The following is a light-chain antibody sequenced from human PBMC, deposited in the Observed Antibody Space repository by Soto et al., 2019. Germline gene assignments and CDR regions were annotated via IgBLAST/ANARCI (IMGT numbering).Light chain of an antibody. CDR2: GVT. CDR3: SSFTSHRIYV. Sequence: QSALTQPTSVSGSPGQSITISCTGNHNDIGTYDYVSWYQQHPGRAPRLLIHGVTTRPSGISDRFSASKSGLTASLTISGLQPEDEADYYCSSFTSHRIYVFGPGTKVTVL. V-gene: IGLV2-14*03. J-gene: IGLJ1*01. CDR1: HNDIGTYDY.